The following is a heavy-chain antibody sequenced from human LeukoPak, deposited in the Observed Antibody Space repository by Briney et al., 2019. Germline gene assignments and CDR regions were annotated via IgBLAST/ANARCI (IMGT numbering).Heavy chain of an antibody. D-gene: IGHD1-26*01. CDR3: ARGQIPSGELLRFDC. CDR2: ISSSSSTI. J-gene: IGHJ4*02. CDR1: GLTFSIYA. Sequence: GGSLRLSCAASGLTFSIYAMTWVRQAPGKGLEWVSYISSSSSTIYYADSVKGRFTISRDNAKNTLYLQMNSLRADDTAIYYCARGQIPSGELLRFDCWGQGTLVTVSS. V-gene: IGHV3-48*01.